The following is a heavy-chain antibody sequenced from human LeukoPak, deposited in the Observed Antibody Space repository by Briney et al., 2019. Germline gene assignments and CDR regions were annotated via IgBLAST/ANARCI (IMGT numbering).Heavy chain of an antibody. CDR3: ARDPSGSGST. Sequence: GGSLRLSCAASGFSFSNYEMNWVRQAPGKGLEWISYITASSTTIYYADSVKGRFTISRDNAKNTLYLQMNSLRAEDTAVYYCARDPSGSGSTWGQGTLVTVSS. D-gene: IGHD3-10*01. V-gene: IGHV3-48*03. CDR1: GFSFSNYE. CDR2: ITASSTTI. J-gene: IGHJ5*02.